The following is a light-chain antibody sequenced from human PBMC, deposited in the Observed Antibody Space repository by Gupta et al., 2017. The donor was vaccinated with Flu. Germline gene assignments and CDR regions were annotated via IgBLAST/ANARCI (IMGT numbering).Light chain of an antibody. J-gene: IGKJ3*01. CDR3: QQYGSSRFT. CDR2: GAS. V-gene: IGKV3-20*01. CDR1: QSVSSSY. Sequence: EVVLTPSPGNLSLSPGERATLSCRASQSVSSSYLAWYQQKPGQAPRLLIYGASSRATGIPDRFSGSGSGTDFTLTISRLEPEDFAVYYCQQYGSSRFTFGPGTKVEIK.